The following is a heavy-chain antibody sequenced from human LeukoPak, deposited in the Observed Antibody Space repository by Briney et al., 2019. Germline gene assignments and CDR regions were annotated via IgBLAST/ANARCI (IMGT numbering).Heavy chain of an antibody. CDR2: IYYSGST. V-gene: IGHV4-31*03. D-gene: IGHD3-22*01. CDR3: ARGGEVAVFDI. J-gene: IGHJ3*02. CDR1: GGSISSGGYY. Sequence: SETLSLTCTVSGGSISSGGYYWSWIRQHPGKGLEWIGYIYYSGSTYYNPSLKSRVTISVDTSKNQFSLKLSSVTAADTAVYYCARGGEVAVFDIWRQGTMVTVSS.